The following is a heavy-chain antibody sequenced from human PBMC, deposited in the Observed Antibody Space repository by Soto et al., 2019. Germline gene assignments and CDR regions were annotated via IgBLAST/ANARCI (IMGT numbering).Heavy chain of an antibody. CDR2: INSDGSST. V-gene: IGHV3-74*01. J-gene: IGHJ6*02. Sequence: GGSLRLSCAASGFTFSSYWMHWVRQAPGKGLLCVSRINSDGSSTSYADSVKGRFTISRDNAKNTLYLQMNSLRAEDTAVYYCAREGLDSSSWYRGYYYYYGMDVWGQGTTVTVYS. D-gene: IGHD6-13*01. CDR3: AREGLDSSSWYRGYYYYYGMDV. CDR1: GFTFSSYW.